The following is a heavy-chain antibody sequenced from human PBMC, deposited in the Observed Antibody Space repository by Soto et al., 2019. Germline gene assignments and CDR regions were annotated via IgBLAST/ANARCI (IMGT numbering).Heavy chain of an antibody. CDR1: GGSISSCGYY. CDR2: IYYSGST. Sequence: PSETLSLTCTVSGGSISSCGYYWSWIRQHPGKGLEWIGYIYYSGSTYYNPSLKSRVTISVDTSKNQFSLKLSSVTAADTAVYYCARVGYYDFWSGYYGLYYGMDVWGQGTTVIVSS. J-gene: IGHJ6*02. D-gene: IGHD3-3*01. V-gene: IGHV4-31*03. CDR3: ARVGYYDFWSGYYGLYYGMDV.